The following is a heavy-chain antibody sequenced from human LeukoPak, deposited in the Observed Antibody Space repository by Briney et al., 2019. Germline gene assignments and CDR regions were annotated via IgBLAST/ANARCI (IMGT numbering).Heavy chain of an antibody. CDR2: INPNSGGT. D-gene: IGHD5-18*01. CDR3: ARVNKWIQLWNLFDY. Sequence: ASVKVSCKASGYTFTGYYMHWVRQAPGQGLEWMGWINPNSGGTNYAQKFQGRVTMTRETSISTAYMELSRLRSDDTAVYYCARVNKWIQLWNLFDYWGQGTLVTVSS. J-gene: IGHJ4*02. V-gene: IGHV1-2*02. CDR1: GYTFTGYY.